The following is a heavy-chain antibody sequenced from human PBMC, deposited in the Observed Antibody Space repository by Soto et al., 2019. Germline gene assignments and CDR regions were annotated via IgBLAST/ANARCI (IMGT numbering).Heavy chain of an antibody. J-gene: IGHJ4*02. V-gene: IGHV3-21*01. CDR2: ISSSSSYI. Sequence: GGSLRLSCAASGFPFSSYSMNWVRPAPGKGLEWVSSISSSSSYIYYADSVKGRFTISRDNAKNSLYLQMNSLRAEDTAVYYCARGYCSGGSCYLTVDYWGQGTLVTVSS. CDR1: GFPFSSYS. CDR3: ARGYCSGGSCYLTVDY. D-gene: IGHD2-15*01.